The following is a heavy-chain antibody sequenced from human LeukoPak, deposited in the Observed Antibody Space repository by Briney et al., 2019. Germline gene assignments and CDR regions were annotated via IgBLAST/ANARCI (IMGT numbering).Heavy chain of an antibody. V-gene: IGHV4-59*01. CDR2: IYYSGST. J-gene: IGHJ2*01. CDR3: ARDLEAYWYFDL. Sequence: SETLSLTCTVSGGSISSYYWSWVRQPPGKGLELIGYIYYSGSTNYNPSLKSRVTISVDTSKNQFSLKLSSVTAADTAVYYCARDLEAYWYFDLWGRGTLVTVSS. CDR1: GGSISSYY.